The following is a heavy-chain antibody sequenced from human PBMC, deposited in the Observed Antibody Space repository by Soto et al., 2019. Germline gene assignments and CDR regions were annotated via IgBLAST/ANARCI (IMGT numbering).Heavy chain of an antibody. V-gene: IGHV4-61*01. CDR3: EGEVIVGANWSHFDY. Sequence: QVQLQESCPVLVKPSETLSLTCTVSGGSVSSGSYYWSWIRQPPGKGLEWIGYIYYSGNTHYNPALKSRVTISGDTSKNQVSLKLSSVTAEDTAVYYGEGEVIVGANWSHFDYWVQGTLVTVSS. CDR2: IYYSGNT. J-gene: IGHJ4*02. CDR1: GGSVSSGSYY. D-gene: IGHD1-26*01.